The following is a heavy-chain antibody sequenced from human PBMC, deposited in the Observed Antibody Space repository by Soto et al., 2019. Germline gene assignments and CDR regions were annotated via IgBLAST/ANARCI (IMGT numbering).Heavy chain of an antibody. D-gene: IGHD6-13*01. J-gene: IGHJ5*02. V-gene: IGHV4-4*07. CDR3: ARDQGVAAAGITWFDP. CDR1: GASMNSYH. Sequence: QVQLQASGPGQVKPSETLSLTCTVSGASMNSYHWSWIRQPAGKGLEWIGHIHSSGSTNYNPSLKSRVTMSVDTSKNQFSLRLMSLTAADTAVYYCARDQGVAAAGITWFDPWGQGSLVTVSS. CDR2: IHSSGST.